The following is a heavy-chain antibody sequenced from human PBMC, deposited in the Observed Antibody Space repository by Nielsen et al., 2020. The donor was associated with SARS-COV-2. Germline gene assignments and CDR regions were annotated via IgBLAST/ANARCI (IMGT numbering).Heavy chain of an antibody. V-gene: IGHV3-15*01. J-gene: IGHJ4*02. CDR1: GFIFSNAL. Sequence: GESLKISCAASGFIFSNALMTWVRQAPGKGLEWVGRIRSKADGGTTDYAAPVKGRFTISRDDSKNTLYVLMNSLRIEDTGVYYCTTNYDVLTGLESWGQGALVTVSS. D-gene: IGHD3-9*01. CDR2: IRSKADGGTT. CDR3: TTNYDVLTGLES.